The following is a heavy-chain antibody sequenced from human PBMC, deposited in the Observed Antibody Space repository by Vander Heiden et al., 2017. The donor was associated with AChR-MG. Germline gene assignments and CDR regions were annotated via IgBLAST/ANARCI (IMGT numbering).Heavy chain of an antibody. CDR1: GYTFTSYD. J-gene: IGHJ6*03. CDR2: MNPNSGNT. Sequence: QVQLVQSGAEVKKPGASVKVSCKASGYTFTSYDINWVRQATGQGLEWMGWMNPNSGNTGYAQKFQGRVTMTRNTSISTAYMELSSLRSEDTAVYYCARGRFSRKPPGFPDYSAVHEQIQPKTYYYYYMDVWGKGTTVTVSS. CDR3: ARGRFSRKPPGFPDYSAVHEQIQPKTYYYYYMDV. D-gene: IGHD4-4*01. V-gene: IGHV1-8*01.